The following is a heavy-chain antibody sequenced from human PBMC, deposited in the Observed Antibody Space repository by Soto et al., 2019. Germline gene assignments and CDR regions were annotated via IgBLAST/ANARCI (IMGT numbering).Heavy chain of an antibody. J-gene: IGHJ4*02. CDR2: ISNSGTA. CDR1: GGSISSYY. D-gene: IGHD6-13*01. Sequence: PSETLSLTCTVSGGSISSYYWSWIRQPPGKGLEWIGYISNSGTANYNPSLKSRVTISVDTSKNHFSLKLNSVASADTAVYDCARFAYSSPWSFAFRGQGPRAPVS. V-gene: IGHV4-59*08. CDR3: ARFAYSSPWSFAF.